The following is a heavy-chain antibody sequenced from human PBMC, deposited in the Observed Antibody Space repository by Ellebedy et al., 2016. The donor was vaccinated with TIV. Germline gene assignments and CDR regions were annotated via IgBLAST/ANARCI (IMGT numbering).Heavy chain of an antibody. V-gene: IGHV4-38-2*02. D-gene: IGHD3-22*01. CDR1: GYSISRGYY. Sequence: MPSETLSLTCTVSGYSISRGYYWGWIRQPPGKGLEWIGNIYHSGNTYYNPSLKNRVTISVDTSTNQFSLKLSSVTAADTAVYYCAKDALITTIIGRGGWFDPWGQGTLVTVSS. CDR2: IYHSGNT. J-gene: IGHJ5*02. CDR3: AKDALITTIIGRGGWFDP.